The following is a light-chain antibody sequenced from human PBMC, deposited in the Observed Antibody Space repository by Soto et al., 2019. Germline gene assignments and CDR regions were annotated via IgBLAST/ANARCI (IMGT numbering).Light chain of an antibody. J-gene: IGLJ1*01. CDR2: XNT. V-gene: IGLV1-40*01. CDR1: SSNIGADYD. Sequence: QSVLTQPPXVSGAPGXXXTIXCTGSSSNIGADYDVHWYQQVPGTAPRLLIXXNTNRPSGVPDRFSGSKSGTSASLAITGLQTEDEADYSCQSYDNSLSSYVFGTGTKLTVL. CDR3: QSYDNSLSSYV.